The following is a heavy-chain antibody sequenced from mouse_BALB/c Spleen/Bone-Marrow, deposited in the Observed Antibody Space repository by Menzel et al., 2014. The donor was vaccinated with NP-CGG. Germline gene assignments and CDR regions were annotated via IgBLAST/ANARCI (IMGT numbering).Heavy chain of an antibody. D-gene: IGHD2-2*01. CDR3: ARAGGYDGFAY. CDR2: INPSNGRA. V-gene: IGHV1S81*02. Sequence: QVQLQQSGAELVKPGASVKLSCKASGYTFTSYWMHWVKQRPGQGLEWIGEINPSNGRADYNEKFRNKATLTVDRSSSTAYMQLRSLTSEDSAVYYCARAGGYDGFAYWGQGTLVTVSA. CDR1: GYTFTSYW. J-gene: IGHJ3*01.